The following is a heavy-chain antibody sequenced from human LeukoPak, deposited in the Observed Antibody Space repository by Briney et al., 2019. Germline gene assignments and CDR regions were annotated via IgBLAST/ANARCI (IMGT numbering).Heavy chain of an antibody. CDR1: GGSISSYY. CDR2: IYTSGST. Sequence: SETLSLTCTVSGGSISSYYWSWIRQPAGKGLEWIGRIYTSGSTNYNPSLKSRVTISVDKSKNQFSLKLSSVTAADTAVYYCARVATIFGVVTEAFDIWGQGTMVTVSS. J-gene: IGHJ3*02. CDR3: ARVATIFGVVTEAFDI. D-gene: IGHD3-3*01. V-gene: IGHV4-4*07.